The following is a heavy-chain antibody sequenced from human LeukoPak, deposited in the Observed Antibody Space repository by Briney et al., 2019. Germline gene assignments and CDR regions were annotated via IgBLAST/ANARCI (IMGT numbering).Heavy chain of an antibody. J-gene: IGHJ6*03. D-gene: IGHD6-13*01. CDR2: IYNSGST. Sequence: PSETLSLTCTVSGGSISSYYWSWIRQPPGKGLEWIGYIYNSGSTTYNPSLKSRVTISVDTSKNQFSLKLTSVTAADTAVYYCARPYSTSWSGNFYYMDVWGKGTSVTVSS. CDR1: GGSISSYY. CDR3: ARPYSTSWSGNFYYMDV. V-gene: IGHV4-59*08.